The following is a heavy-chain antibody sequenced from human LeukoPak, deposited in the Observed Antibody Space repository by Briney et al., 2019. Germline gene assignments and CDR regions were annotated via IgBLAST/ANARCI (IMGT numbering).Heavy chain of an antibody. D-gene: IGHD3-16*01. V-gene: IGHV1-69*13. J-gene: IGHJ3*02. CDR2: IIPIFGTA. CDR3: ARDARGSDAFDI. Sequence: ASVKVSCKASGGTFSSYAISWVRQAPGQGLEWMGGIIPIFGTANYAQKFQGRVTITADESTSTAYMELSGLRSEDTAVYYCARDARGSDAFDIWGQGTMVTVSS. CDR1: GGTFSSYA.